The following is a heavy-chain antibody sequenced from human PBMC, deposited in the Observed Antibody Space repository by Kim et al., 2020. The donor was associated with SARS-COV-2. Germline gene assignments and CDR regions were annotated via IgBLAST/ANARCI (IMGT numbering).Heavy chain of an antibody. CDR1: GFTLSDYY. Sequence: GGSLRLSCVASGFTLSDYYMDWVRQAPGKGLEWVGRTRNKANSYTTEYAASVKGRFTISRDDSENSVYLQMNSLKTEDTAVYYCARATKCDGTTYFYWVYWGQGTLVTVSS. V-gene: IGHV3-72*01. CDR3: ARATKCDGTTYFYWVY. CDR2: TRNKANSYTT. J-gene: IGHJ4*02. D-gene: IGHD1-7*01.